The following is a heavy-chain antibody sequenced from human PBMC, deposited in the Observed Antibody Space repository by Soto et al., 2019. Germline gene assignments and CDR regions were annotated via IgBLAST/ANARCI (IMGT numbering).Heavy chain of an antibody. CDR2: IYYSGTT. CDR3: ASGGTPRSVPLY. J-gene: IGHJ4*02. CDR1: GGSISSGGYY. D-gene: IGHD2-2*01. Sequence: SETLSLTCTVSGGSISSGGYYWSWIRQHPGKGLEWIGYIYYSGTTNYNPSLNSRVTISVDTSKNQFSLTLTSVTAADTAKYYCASGGTPRSVPLYFGQGILVTLSS. V-gene: IGHV4-61*08.